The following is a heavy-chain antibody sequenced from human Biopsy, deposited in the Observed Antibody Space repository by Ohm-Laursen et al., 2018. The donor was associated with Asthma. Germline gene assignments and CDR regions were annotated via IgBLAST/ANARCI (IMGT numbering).Heavy chain of an antibody. CDR3: ARAQDYYDSRGYYRSFDY. J-gene: IGHJ4*02. CDR1: YGSITSGGYY. D-gene: IGHD3-22*01. CDR2: ISYSIEYSGST. Sequence: GTLSLTCPVSYGSITSGGYYWTWIRQHPGKGLEWIGYISYSIEYSGSTNYNPSLKSRVTISVDTSKNQFSLKLSSVTAADTAVYYCARAQDYYDSRGYYRSFDYWGQGTLVTVSS. V-gene: IGHV4-61*08.